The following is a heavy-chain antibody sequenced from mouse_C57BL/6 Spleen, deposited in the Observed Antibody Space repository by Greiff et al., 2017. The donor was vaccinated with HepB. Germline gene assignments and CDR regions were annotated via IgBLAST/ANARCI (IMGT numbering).Heavy chain of an antibody. CDR1: GYSIPSGYY. Sequence: EVKLMESGPGLVKPSQSLSLTCSVTGYSIPSGYYWNWIRQFPGNKLEWMGYISYDGSNNYNPSLKNRISITRDTSKNQFFLKLNSVTTEDTATYYCASPRDWGQGTTLTVSS. V-gene: IGHV3-6*01. J-gene: IGHJ2*01. CDR3: ASPRD. CDR2: ISYDGSN.